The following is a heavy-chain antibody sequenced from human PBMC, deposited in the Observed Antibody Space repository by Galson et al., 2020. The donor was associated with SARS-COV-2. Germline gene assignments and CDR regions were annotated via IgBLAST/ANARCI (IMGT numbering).Heavy chain of an antibody. D-gene: IGHD6-19*01. CDR2: VRYDGTNK. V-gene: IGHV3-33*01. Sequence: GGSLRLSCAASGFTFTSYGMHWVRQAPGKGLEWVAVVRYDGTNKYYADSVNGRFTISRDSSKNTLYLQMNSLRTEDTAVYYCAREGRDRYSSGWCDYWGQGTLVTVSS. CDR1: GFTFTSYG. J-gene: IGHJ4*02. CDR3: AREGRDRYSSGWCDY.